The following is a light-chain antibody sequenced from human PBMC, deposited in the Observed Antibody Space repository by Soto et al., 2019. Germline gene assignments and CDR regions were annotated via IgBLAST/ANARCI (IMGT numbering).Light chain of an antibody. CDR3: QHYNSYSEA. Sequence: DIQMTQSASTLSGSVGDRVTITCGASQTISSWLAWYQQKPGKAPKLLIYKASTLKSGVPSRFSGSGSGTEFTFTISSLQTDDFATYYCQHYNSYSEAFGQGTKVDIK. J-gene: IGKJ1*01. CDR2: KAS. V-gene: IGKV1-5*03. CDR1: QTISSW.